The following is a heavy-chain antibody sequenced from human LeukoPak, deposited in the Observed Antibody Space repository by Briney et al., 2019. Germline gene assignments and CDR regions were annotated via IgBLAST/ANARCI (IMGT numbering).Heavy chain of an antibody. CDR2: IYSGGST. V-gene: IGHV3-53*04. D-gene: IGHD3-22*01. CDR1: GFTVSSNY. Sequence: GGSLRLSCAASGFTVSSNYMSWVRQAPGKGLEWVLVIYSGGSTYYADSVKGRFTISRHNSKNTLYLQMNSLRAEDTAVYYCARMDYYDRDAFDIWGQGTMVTVSS. CDR3: ARMDYYDRDAFDI. J-gene: IGHJ3*02.